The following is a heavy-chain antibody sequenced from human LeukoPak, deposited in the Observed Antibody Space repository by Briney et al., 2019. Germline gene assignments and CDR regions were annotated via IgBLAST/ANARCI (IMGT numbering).Heavy chain of an antibody. Sequence: ASVKVSCKASGYTFTGYYMHWVRQAPGQGLEWMGRINPNSGGTSYAQKFQGRVTMTRDTSISTAYMELSRLRSDDTAVYYCARDSVPHYYDSSGYYGSTDNFDYWGQGTLVTVSS. V-gene: IGHV1-2*06. J-gene: IGHJ4*02. CDR2: INPNSGGT. CDR1: GYTFTGYY. D-gene: IGHD3-22*01. CDR3: ARDSVPHYYDSSGYYGSTDNFDY.